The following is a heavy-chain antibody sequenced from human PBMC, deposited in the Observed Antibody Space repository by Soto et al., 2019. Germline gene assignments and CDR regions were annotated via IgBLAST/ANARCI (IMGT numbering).Heavy chain of an antibody. CDR2: IIPIFGTA. Sequence: SVKVSCKASGGTFSSYAISWVRQAPGQGLEWMGGIIPIFGTANYAQKFQGRVTITADESTSTAYMELSSLRSEDTAVYYCARESRYCSSGSCYPFDLWAQGTLVTVSS. D-gene: IGHD2-15*01. J-gene: IGHJ4*02. CDR3: ARESRYCSSGSCYPFDL. CDR1: GGTFSSYA. V-gene: IGHV1-69*13.